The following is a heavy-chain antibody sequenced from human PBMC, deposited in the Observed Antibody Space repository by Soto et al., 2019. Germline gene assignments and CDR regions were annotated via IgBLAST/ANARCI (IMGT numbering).Heavy chain of an antibody. V-gene: IGHV3-30*18. CDR1: GFTFSSYG. CDR3: AKDVFGYVDWLEFYGMYV. D-gene: IGHD3-9*01. Sequence: GGALRLSCAASGFTFSSYGMHWVRQAPGKGLEWVAVISYDGSNKYYADSVKGRFTISRDNSKNTLYLQMNSLRAEDTAVYYCAKDVFGYVDWLEFYGMYVWGQGTTVTVS. CDR2: ISYDGSNK. J-gene: IGHJ6*02.